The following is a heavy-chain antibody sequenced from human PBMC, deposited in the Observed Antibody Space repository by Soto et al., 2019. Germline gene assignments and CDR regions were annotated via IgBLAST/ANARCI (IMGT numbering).Heavy chain of an antibody. V-gene: IGHV3-74*01. Sequence: AGSLRLSCAASGFTFSSDLMHWVRQAPGKGLVWVSRINSDGSSTSYADSVKGRFTISRDNAKNTLYLQMNSLRAEDTAVYYCARARWDYYDRSGSYYFDYWGQGT. CDR3: ARARWDYYDRSGSYYFDY. J-gene: IGHJ4*02. CDR1: GFTFSSDL. CDR2: INSDGSST. D-gene: IGHD3-22*01.